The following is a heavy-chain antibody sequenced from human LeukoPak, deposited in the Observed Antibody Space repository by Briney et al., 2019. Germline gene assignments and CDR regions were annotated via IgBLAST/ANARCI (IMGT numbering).Heavy chain of an antibody. CDR3: ARHFVDVVVVDATKFDP. J-gene: IGHJ5*02. Sequence: KPSETLSLTCTVSGGSISSSSYYWGWVRQPPGKGLEWIGSIYYSGSTYYNPSLKSRVTISVDTSKNQFSLKLSSVTAADTAVYYCARHFVDVVVVDATKFDPWGQGTLVTVSS. D-gene: IGHD2-15*01. V-gene: IGHV4-39*01. CDR2: IYYSGST. CDR1: GGSISSSSYY.